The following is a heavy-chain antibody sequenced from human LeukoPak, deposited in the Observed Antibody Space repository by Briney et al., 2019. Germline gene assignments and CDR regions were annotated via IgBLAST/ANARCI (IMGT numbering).Heavy chain of an antibody. J-gene: IGHJ4*02. CDR1: GGSIRSSYYY. Sequence: PSETLSLTCTVSGGSIRSSYYYWGWIRQPPGKGLEWIGYIYYSGSTNYNPSLKSRVTISVDTSKNQFSLKLSSVTAADTAVYYCAREGGAPYSPFDYWGQGTLVTVSS. V-gene: IGHV4-61*01. D-gene: IGHD2-21*01. CDR2: IYYSGST. CDR3: AREGGAPYSPFDY.